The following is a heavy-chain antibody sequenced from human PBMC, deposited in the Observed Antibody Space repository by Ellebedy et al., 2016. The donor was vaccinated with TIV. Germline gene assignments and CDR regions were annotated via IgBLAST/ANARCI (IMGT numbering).Heavy chain of an antibody. CDR2: LTADGRST. CDR1: GFSLSNSF. V-gene: IGHV3-23*01. J-gene: IGHJ4*02. CDR3: RPGHYSDA. Sequence: GESLKISXAASGFSLSNSFISWIRQAPGKGLEWASTLTADGRSTYFADSVKGRFTISRDNSKNTVYLQMNSLRSEDTAVYYCRPGHYSDAWGQGTLVTVSS.